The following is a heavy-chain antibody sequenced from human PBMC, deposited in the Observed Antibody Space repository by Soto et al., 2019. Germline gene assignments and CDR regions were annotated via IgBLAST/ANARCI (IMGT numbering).Heavy chain of an antibody. CDR2: IWYDGSDK. CDR3: ARGYYYDSSGSPLDY. D-gene: IGHD3-22*01. V-gene: IGHV3-33*01. Sequence: QVQLVESGGGVVQPGRSLRLSCAASGFTFSRYGMHWVRQAPGKGLEGVAVIWYDGSDKYYADSVKGRFTISRDSSKNTLYLQMNSLRGEDTALYYCARGYYYDSSGSPLDYWGLGTLVTVSS. J-gene: IGHJ4*02. CDR1: GFTFSRYG.